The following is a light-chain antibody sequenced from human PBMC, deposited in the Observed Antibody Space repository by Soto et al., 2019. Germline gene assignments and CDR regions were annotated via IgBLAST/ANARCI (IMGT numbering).Light chain of an antibody. CDR3: ISYTSSSPYV. J-gene: IGLJ1*01. V-gene: IGLV2-14*01. CDR1: GSDVGGDNY. Sequence: QSALTQPASVSGSPGQSITISCTGTGSDVGGDNYVYWYQQHPGKAPKLMIYDVSNRPSGVSNRFSGSKSGNTASLTISGLQAEDEADYYCISYTSSSPYVFGTGTKVTVL. CDR2: DVS.